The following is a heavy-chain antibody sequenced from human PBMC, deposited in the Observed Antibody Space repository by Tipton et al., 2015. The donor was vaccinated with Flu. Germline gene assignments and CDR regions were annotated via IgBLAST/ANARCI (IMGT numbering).Heavy chain of an antibody. CDR2: IYYSGST. CDR3: ARELNYGMDV. Sequence: LRLSCTVSGGSISSYYWSWIRQPPGKGLEWIGYIYYSGSTNYYPSLKSRGTISVDTSKNQFSLMLISGTAADTAVYYCARELNYGMDVWGQGTTVTVSS. J-gene: IGHJ6*02. V-gene: IGHV4-59*01. CDR1: GGSISSYY.